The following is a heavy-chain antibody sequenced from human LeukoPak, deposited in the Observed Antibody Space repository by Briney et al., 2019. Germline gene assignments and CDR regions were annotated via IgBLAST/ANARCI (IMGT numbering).Heavy chain of an antibody. Sequence: KPSETLSLTCTVSGGSISSSSYYWGWIRQPPGKGLEWIGSIYYSGGTYYNPSLKSRVTISVDTSKNQFSLKLSSVTAADTAVYYCARDANKVQLERRHAFDIWGQGTMVTVSS. V-gene: IGHV4-39*07. D-gene: IGHD1-1*01. CDR3: ARDANKVQLERRHAFDI. CDR1: GGSISSSSYY. CDR2: IYYSGGT. J-gene: IGHJ3*02.